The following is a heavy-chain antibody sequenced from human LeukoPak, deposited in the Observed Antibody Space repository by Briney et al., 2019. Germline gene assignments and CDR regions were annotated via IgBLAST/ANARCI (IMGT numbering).Heavy chain of an antibody. CDR1: GYSISSGYY. CDR3: ARVLFATNWFDP. D-gene: IGHD2-8*02. Sequence: PSETLSLTCTVSGYSISSGYYWGWIRQPPGKGLEWIGSIYHSGSTYYNPSLQSRVTISVDTSKNQFSLKLSSVTAADTAVYYCARVLFATNWFDPWGQGTLVTVSS. J-gene: IGHJ5*02. CDR2: IYHSGST. V-gene: IGHV4-38-2*02.